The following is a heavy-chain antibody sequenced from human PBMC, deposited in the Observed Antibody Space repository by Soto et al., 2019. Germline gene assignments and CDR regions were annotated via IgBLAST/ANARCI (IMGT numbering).Heavy chain of an antibody. D-gene: IGHD4-17*01. CDR1: GGSISTDGYY. CDR3: ARVVRGVTTYYYYYGMDV. V-gene: IGHV4-31*03. CDR2: IYHSGTT. J-gene: IGHJ6*02. Sequence: SETLSLTCSVSGGSISTDGYYWSWIRQLPGKGLEWIGYIYHSGTTYHNPSLKSRLSMSVDTSKNQFSLKLSSVTAADTAVYYCARVVRGVTTYYYYYGMDVWGQGTTVTVSS.